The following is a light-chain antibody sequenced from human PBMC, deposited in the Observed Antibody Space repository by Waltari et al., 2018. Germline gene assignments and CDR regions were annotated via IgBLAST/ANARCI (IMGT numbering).Light chain of an antibody. J-gene: IGKJ2*01. Sequence: DILMTQSPSTLSASVGDRVTITCRASQSINTCLAWYQQKPGKAPKLLIYGASTLESGVPGRFSGTGSGTEFTLTISSLQPDDFATYYCQRYNSYANTFGQGTKVDIK. CDR2: GAS. CDR3: QRYNSYANT. V-gene: IGKV1-5*01. CDR1: QSINTC.